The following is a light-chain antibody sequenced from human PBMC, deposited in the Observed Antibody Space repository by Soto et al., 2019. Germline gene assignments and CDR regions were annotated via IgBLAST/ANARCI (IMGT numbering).Light chain of an antibody. Sequence: QSVLTQPASVSGSPGQSITISCTGTSSDVGGYNFVSWYQQHPGKAPKLMIFEVNNRPSGVSNGFSGSKSGNTASLTISGLQAEDEADYYCSSWTSSTTQVLGGGTKLTVL. CDR1: SSDVGGYNF. CDR2: EVN. V-gene: IGLV2-14*01. J-gene: IGLJ2*01. CDR3: SSWTSSTTQV.